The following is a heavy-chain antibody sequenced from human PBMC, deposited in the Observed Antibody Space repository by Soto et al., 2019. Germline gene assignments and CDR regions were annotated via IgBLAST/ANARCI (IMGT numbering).Heavy chain of an antibody. CDR1: GGSISSSSHY. CDR2: IYYSGST. V-gene: IGHV4-39*01. Sequence: SETLSLTCTVSGGSISSSSHYWGWIRQPPGKGLEWIGSIYYSGSTYYNPSLKSRVTISVDTSKNQFSLKLSSVTAADTAVYYCARQVSYDSVTYYDDWGQGTLVTVSS. D-gene: IGHD3-22*01. J-gene: IGHJ4*02. CDR3: ARQVSYDSVTYYDD.